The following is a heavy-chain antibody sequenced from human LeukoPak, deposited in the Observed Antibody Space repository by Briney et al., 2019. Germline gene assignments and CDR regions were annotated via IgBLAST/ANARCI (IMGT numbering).Heavy chain of an antibody. CDR3: ASVWRALGCTIDY. V-gene: IGHV3-33*01. J-gene: IGHJ4*02. D-gene: IGHD2-21*01. CDR2: IWYDGSNK. CDR1: GFTFSSYG. Sequence: PGRSLRLSCAASGFTFSSYGMHWVRQAPGKGLEWVAVIWYDGSNKYYADSVKGRFTISRDNSKNTLYLQMNSLRVEDTAVYYCASVWRALGCTIDYWGQGTQVAVSS.